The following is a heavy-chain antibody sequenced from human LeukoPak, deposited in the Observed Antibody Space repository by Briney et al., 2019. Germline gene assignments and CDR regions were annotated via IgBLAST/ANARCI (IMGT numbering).Heavy chain of an antibody. Sequence: GGSLRLSCAVSGFTFSSYSMNWVRQAPGKGLEWVSSISSSSGYIYYADSVKGRFTISRDNAKNSLFLQMNSLRAEDTAVYYCARTRITMIVGLASRFDYWGQGTLVTVSS. CDR3: ARTRITMIVGLASRFDY. CDR1: GFTFSSYS. J-gene: IGHJ4*02. CDR2: ISSSSGYI. D-gene: IGHD3-22*01. V-gene: IGHV3-21*01.